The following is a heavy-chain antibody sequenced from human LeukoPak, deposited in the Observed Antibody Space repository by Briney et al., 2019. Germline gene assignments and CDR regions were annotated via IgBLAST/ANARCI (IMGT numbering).Heavy chain of an antibody. CDR2: IYYSGST. Sequence: SETLSLTCTVSGGSISSSSYYWSWIRQPPGQGLEWIGSIYYSGSTYYYPSLKSRVTVSVATSKNQLYLKLISVTDADTAVYYCARKQAANTYNHFDYWGQGTLVTVSS. CDR1: GGSISSSSYY. CDR3: ARKQAANTYNHFDY. J-gene: IGHJ4*02. D-gene: IGHD3-16*01. V-gene: IGHV4-39*01.